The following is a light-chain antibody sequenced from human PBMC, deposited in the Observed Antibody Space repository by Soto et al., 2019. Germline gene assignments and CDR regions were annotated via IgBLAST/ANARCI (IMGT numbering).Light chain of an antibody. V-gene: IGLV2-14*01. Sequence: QSVLTQPASVSGSPGQSITISCTGTSSDVGGYNYVSWYQQHPGKAPKLMIYDVSNRPSGVSNRFSGSKSGNTASLTISGLQAEDEADYYCSSYTSSSVWVFGGGTQVTVL. CDR1: SSDVGGYNY. J-gene: IGLJ3*02. CDR3: SSYTSSSVWV. CDR2: DVS.